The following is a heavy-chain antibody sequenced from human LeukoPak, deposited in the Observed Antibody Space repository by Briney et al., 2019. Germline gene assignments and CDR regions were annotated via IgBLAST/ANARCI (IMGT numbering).Heavy chain of an antibody. J-gene: IGHJ4*02. V-gene: IGHV3-48*01. Sequence: PGGSLRLSCAASGFTFSFYDMNWVRQAPGKGLEWISYISTSGRTTYYADSVKGRFTISRDNGDNSLHLHLDSPTADDTAVYYCARDQRIAVDGRGADYWGQGTLVTVSS. D-gene: IGHD6-19*01. CDR2: ISTSGRTT. CDR1: GFTFSFYD. CDR3: ARDQRIAVDGRGADY.